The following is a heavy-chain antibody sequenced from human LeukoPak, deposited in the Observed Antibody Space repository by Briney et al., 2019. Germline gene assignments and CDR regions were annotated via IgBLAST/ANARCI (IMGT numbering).Heavy chain of an antibody. CDR2: IIPIFGTA. Sequence: SVKVSCKASGGTFSSYAISWVRQAPGQGLEWMGGIIPIFGTANYAQKFQGRVTITTDESTSTAYMELSSLRSEDTAVYYCAIFGEWELLGDYWGQGTLVTVSS. D-gene: IGHD1-26*01. J-gene: IGHJ4*02. V-gene: IGHV1-69*05. CDR3: AIFGEWELLGDY. CDR1: GGTFSSYA.